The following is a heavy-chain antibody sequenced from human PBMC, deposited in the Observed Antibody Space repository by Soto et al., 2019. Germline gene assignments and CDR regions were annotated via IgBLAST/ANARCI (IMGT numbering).Heavy chain of an antibody. CDR3: ARSKRGSSKYYYGMDV. CDR2: IYYSGST. J-gene: IGHJ6*02. CDR1: GGSVSSGSYH. Sequence: SETLSLTCTVSGGSVSSGSYHWSWIRQPPXKGLEWIGYIYYSGSTNYSPSLKSRVTISVDTSKNQFSLKLSSVTVADTAVYYCARSKRGSSKYYYGMDVWGQGTTVTVSS. D-gene: IGHD2-15*01. V-gene: IGHV4-61*01.